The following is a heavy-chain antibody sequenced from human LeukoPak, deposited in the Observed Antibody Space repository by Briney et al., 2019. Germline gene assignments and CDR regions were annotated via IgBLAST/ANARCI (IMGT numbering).Heavy chain of an antibody. J-gene: IGHJ6*02. V-gene: IGHV1-18*01. CDR3: ARDNSGSYPYYYYYGMDV. CDR1: GYTFTSYG. D-gene: IGHD1-26*01. CDR2: ISAYNGNT. Sequence: ASVKVSCKASGYTFTSYGIIWVRQAPGQGLEWMGWISAYNGNTNYSQKLQGRVTMTTDTSTSTAYMELRSLRSDDTAVYYCARDNSGSYPYYYYYGMDVWGQGTTVTVSS.